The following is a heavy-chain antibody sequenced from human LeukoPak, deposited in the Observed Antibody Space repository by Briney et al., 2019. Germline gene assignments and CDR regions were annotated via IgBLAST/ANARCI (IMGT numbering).Heavy chain of an antibody. D-gene: IGHD6-13*01. CDR3: AREGYSSSWTLDY. V-gene: IGHV1-2*02. J-gene: IGHJ4*02. CDR1: GYTFSGYY. CDR2: INPNSGGT. Sequence: ASVKVSCKASGYTFSGYYMHWVRQAPGHGLEWMGSINPNSGGTNYAQKFQGRVTMTRDTSISTAYMELSRLRSDDTAVYYCAREGYSSSWTLDYWGQGTLVTVSS.